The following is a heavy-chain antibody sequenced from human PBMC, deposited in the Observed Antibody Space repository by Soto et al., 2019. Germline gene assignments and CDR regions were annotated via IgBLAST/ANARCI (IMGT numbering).Heavy chain of an antibody. Sequence: QVQLVESGGGKVRPGGSLRLSCAASGFTFSDYYINWIRQAPGKGLEWVSYISGDGRTRDYADSVKGRFTISRDNAKNSVFLQMNSLRAEDTALYYCARALFFYTGYPGYWGQGTLVTVSS. CDR2: ISGDGRTR. V-gene: IGHV3-11*01. D-gene: IGHD5-12*01. CDR1: GFTFSDYY. J-gene: IGHJ4*02. CDR3: ARALFFYTGYPGY.